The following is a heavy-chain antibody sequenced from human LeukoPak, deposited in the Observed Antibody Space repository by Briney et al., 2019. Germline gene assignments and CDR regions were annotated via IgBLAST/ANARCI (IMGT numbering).Heavy chain of an antibody. J-gene: IGHJ4*02. D-gene: IGHD3-22*01. CDR2: MNPNSGNT. CDR1: GYTFTSYD. CDR3: ARGITYYYDSSGYYHDESPYVFDY. V-gene: IGHV1-8*01. Sequence: ASVKVSCKASGYTFTSYDINWVRPATGQGLEWMGWMNPNSGNTGYAQKFQGRVTMTRNTSISTAYMELSSLRSEDTAVYYCARGITYYYDSSGYYHDESPYVFDYWGQGTLVTVSS.